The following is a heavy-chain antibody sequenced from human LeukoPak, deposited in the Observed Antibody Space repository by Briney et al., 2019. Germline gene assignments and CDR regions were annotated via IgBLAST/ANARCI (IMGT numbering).Heavy chain of an antibody. D-gene: IGHD3-10*01. CDR2: MNPNSGNT. CDR1: GYTFTSYG. J-gene: IGHJ6*03. Sequence: ASVKVSCKASGYTFTSYGINWVRQATGQGLEWMGWMNPNSGNTGYAQKFQGRVTITRNTSISTAYMELSSLRSEDTAVYYCARGSLRFGESVYYYYYMDVWGKGTTVTVSS. CDR3: ARGSLRFGESVYYYYYMDV. V-gene: IGHV1-8*03.